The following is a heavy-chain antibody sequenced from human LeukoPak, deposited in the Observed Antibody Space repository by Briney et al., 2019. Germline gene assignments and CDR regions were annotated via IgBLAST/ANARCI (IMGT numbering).Heavy chain of an antibody. CDR2: IIPIFGTA. CDR1: GGTFSSYA. CDR3: AREGEMATIRPRPGKFDY. D-gene: IGHD5-24*01. V-gene: IGHV1-69*13. Sequence: SVKVSCKASGGTFSSYAISWVRQAPGQGLEWMGGIIPIFGTANYAQKFQGRVTITADESTSTAYMEPSSLRSEDTAVYYCAREGEMATIRPRPGKFDYWGQGTLVTVSS. J-gene: IGHJ4*02.